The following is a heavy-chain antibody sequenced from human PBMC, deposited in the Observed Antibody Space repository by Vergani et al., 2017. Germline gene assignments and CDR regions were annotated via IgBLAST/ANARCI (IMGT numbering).Heavy chain of an antibody. CDR1: GYSFTSYW. D-gene: IGHD2-15*01. CDR2: IYPGDSDT. V-gene: IGHV5-51*01. J-gene: IGHJ6*02. Sequence: EVQLVQSGAEVKKPGESLKISCKGSGYSFTSYWIGWVRQLPGKGLEWMGIIYPGDSDTRYSPSFQGQVTISADKSISTAYLQWSSLKASDTAMYYCARHRGWGLVVVAAPPWYYYYGMDVWGQGTTVTVSS. CDR3: ARHRGWGLVVVAAPPWYYYYGMDV.